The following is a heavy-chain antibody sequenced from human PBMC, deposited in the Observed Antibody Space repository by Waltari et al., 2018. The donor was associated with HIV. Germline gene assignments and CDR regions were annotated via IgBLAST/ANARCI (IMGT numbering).Heavy chain of an antibody. Sequence: EVQLVESGGGLVQPGGSLRLSCAASGFTFSSYEMNWVRQDPGKGLGWVSYISSSGSTIYYADSVKGRFTISRDNAKNSLYLQMNSLRAEDTAVYYCARDRRNAFDIWGQGTMVTVSS. J-gene: IGHJ3*02. CDR3: ARDRRNAFDI. CDR1: GFTFSSYE. CDR2: ISSSGSTI. V-gene: IGHV3-48*03.